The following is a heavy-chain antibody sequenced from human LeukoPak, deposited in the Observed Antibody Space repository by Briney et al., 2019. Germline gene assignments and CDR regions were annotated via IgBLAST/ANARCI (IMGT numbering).Heavy chain of an antibody. CDR3: AREGSSWYYFDY. CDR1: GFTFSNYR. Sequence: GGSLRLSCAASGFTFSNYRMNWVRQAPGKGLEWVSSITSSSSYIYYADSLKGRFTISRDNAKNSLYLQMNSLRAEDTAVYYCAREGSSWYYFDYWGQGTLVTVSS. D-gene: IGHD6-13*01. CDR2: ITSSSSYI. V-gene: IGHV3-21*01. J-gene: IGHJ4*02.